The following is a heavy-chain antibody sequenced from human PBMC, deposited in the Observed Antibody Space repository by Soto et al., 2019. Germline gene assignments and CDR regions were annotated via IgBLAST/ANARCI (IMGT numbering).Heavy chain of an antibody. CDR1: GYSFTSYW. Sequence: PWKSLKISCKGSGYSFTSYWIGWVRQMPGKGLEWMGIIYPGDSDTRYSPSFQGQVTISADKSISTAYLQWSSLKASDTAMYYCARLGELRQLDWLSGGVGFDPWGEGTLVTVS. CDR3: ARLGELRQLDWLSGGVGFDP. CDR2: IYPGDSDT. J-gene: IGHJ5*02. D-gene: IGHD3-9*01. V-gene: IGHV5-51*01.